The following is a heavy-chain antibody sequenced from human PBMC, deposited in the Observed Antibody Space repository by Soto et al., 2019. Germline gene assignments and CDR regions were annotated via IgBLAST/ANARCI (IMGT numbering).Heavy chain of an antibody. V-gene: IGHV3-30-3*01. CDR1: GFTFSNYG. D-gene: IGHD1-1*01. J-gene: IGHJ6*02. Sequence: QVQLVESGGGVVQPGRSLRLSCAASGFTFSNYGFHWVRQAPGKGLEWVAVISYDGSDEYYADSVKGRLTISRDNSKNTLYLQMNSLRAEDTAVYYCARPTEPAYYYYGMDVWGQGTTVTVSS. CDR2: ISYDGSDE. CDR3: ARPTEPAYYYYGMDV.